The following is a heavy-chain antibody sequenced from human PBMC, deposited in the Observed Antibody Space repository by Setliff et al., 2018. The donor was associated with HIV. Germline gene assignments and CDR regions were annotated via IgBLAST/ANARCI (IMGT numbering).Heavy chain of an antibody. Sequence: KSSETLSLTCAVYGGAFSGYYWTWIRQSPGRGLEWIGEVNHKGVANYSPSLMRRATISADTSKNQFSPRLSSVTAADTALYFCTRAQIAAPRPFDYWGQGTLVTVSS. CDR1: GGAFSGYY. D-gene: IGHD2-21*01. V-gene: IGHV4-34*01. CDR2: VNHKGVA. CDR3: TRAQIAAPRPFDY. J-gene: IGHJ4*02.